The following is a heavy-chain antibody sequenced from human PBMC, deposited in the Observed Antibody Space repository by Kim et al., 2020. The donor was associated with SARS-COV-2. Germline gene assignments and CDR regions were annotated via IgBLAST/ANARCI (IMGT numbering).Heavy chain of an antibody. J-gene: IGHJ4*02. V-gene: IGHV3-23*01. CDR3: AKDGLFVVLPAAIVY. CDR1: GFTFSSYA. CDR2: ISGSGGST. D-gene: IGHD2-2*01. Sequence: GGSLRLSCAASGFTFSSYAMSWVRQAPGKGLEWVSAISGSGGSTYYADSVKGRFTISRDNSKNTLYLQMNSLRAEDTAVYYCAKDGLFVVLPAAIVYWGQGTLVTVSS.